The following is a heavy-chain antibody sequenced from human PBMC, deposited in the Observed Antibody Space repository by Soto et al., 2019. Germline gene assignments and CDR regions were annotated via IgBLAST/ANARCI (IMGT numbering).Heavy chain of an antibody. D-gene: IGHD2-15*01. CDR3: ARDESEIVVVVASVGFEP. CDR1: GGTFSSYA. J-gene: IGHJ5*02. Sequence: ASVKVSCKASGGTFSSYAISWVRQAPGQGLEWMGGVSANYGNTNYAQKLQGRVTMTTDTSTSTAYMELRSLRSDDTAVYYCARDESEIVVVVASVGFEPWGQGTLVTVSS. V-gene: IGHV1-18*01. CDR2: VSANYGNT.